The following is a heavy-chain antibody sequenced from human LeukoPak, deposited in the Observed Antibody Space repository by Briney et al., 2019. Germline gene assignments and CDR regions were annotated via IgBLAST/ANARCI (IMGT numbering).Heavy chain of an antibody. CDR3: AGSNYDAYDH. Sequence: SETLSLTCTVSGGSISSSSYYWGWIRQPPGKGLEWIGSIYYSGSTYYNPSLKSRVTISVDTSKNQFSLKLSSVTAADTAVYYCAGSNYDAYDHWGQGTLVTVSS. V-gene: IGHV4-39*07. J-gene: IGHJ4*02. CDR2: IYYSGST. D-gene: IGHD1-7*01. CDR1: GGSISSSSYY.